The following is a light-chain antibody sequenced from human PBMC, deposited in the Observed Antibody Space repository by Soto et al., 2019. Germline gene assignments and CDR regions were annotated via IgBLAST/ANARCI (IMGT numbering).Light chain of an antibody. V-gene: IGKV3-15*01. CDR1: QSVSSN. Sequence: EILMTQSPATLSVSPGERATLSCRASQSVSSNLAWYQQKPGQAPRLLIYDTSTTAAGVPARFSGSGSGTEFTLTISSLQSEDLAVYYCQQYNNWPRTFGQGTKVDIK. J-gene: IGKJ1*01. CDR3: QQYNNWPRT. CDR2: DTS.